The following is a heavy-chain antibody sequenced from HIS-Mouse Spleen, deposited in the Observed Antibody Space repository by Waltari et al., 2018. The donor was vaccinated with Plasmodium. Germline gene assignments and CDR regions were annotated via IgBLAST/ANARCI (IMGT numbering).Heavy chain of an antibody. CDR2: LYSGGST. CDR1: GFTVSSNY. J-gene: IGHJ4*02. D-gene: IGHD2-15*01. Sequence: EVQLVESGGGLIQPGGSLRLSCAASGFTVSSNYMSWVRQAPGKGREWVSVLYSGGSTYYADSVKGRFTIARDNSKNTLYLQMNSLRAEDTAVYYCARVSFGRYCSGGSCYSRGDYWGQGTLVTVSS. CDR3: ARVSFGRYCSGGSCYSRGDY. V-gene: IGHV3-53*01.